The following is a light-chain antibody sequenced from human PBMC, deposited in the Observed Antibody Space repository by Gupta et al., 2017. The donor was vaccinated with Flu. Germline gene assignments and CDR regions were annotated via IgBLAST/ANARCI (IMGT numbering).Light chain of an antibody. V-gene: IGKV3-11*01. J-gene: IGKJ2*01. CDR2: DAS. CDR1: QSIDTY. Sequence: PATLSLFTGERATLSCRASQSIDTYLAWYQHKAGQAPRLVIYDASKRATGIPARFSGSGSGTDFTLTIISLESEDFAVYYCQQRSSWPRTFGQGTKLEIK. CDR3: QQRSSWPRT.